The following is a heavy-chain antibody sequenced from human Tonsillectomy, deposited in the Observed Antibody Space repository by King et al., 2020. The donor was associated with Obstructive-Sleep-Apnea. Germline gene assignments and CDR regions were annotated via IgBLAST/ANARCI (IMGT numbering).Heavy chain of an antibody. D-gene: IGHD2-2*01. Sequence: VQLVESGAEVIKPGESLKISCKGSGYSFTSYWIGWVRQMPGKGLEWMGIIYPGDSDTRYSPSFQGQVTISAAKAISTAYLQWSSLKASDTAMYYCATSKGYCTSTSCYAPFDYWGQGTLVTVSS. J-gene: IGHJ4*02. CDR1: GYSFTSYW. CDR2: IYPGDSDT. V-gene: IGHV5-51*01. CDR3: ATSKGYCTSTSCYAPFDY.